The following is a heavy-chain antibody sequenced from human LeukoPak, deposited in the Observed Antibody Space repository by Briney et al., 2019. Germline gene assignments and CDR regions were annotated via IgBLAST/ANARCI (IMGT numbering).Heavy chain of an antibody. D-gene: IGHD4-17*01. V-gene: IGHV4-4*07. CDR1: GGSISSYY. CDR2: IYTTGST. CDR3: ARTLYYGDFADDAFDI. J-gene: IGHJ3*02. Sequence: SETLSLTCTVSGGSISSYYWNWIRQPAGKGLEGIGRIYTTGSTNYNPSLKSRVTMSVDTSKSQFSLKLSSVTAADTAMYYCARTLYYGDFADDAFDIWGQGTMVTVPS.